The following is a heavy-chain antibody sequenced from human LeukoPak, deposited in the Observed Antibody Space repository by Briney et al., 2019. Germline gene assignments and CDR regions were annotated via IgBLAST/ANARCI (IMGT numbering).Heavy chain of an antibody. CDR3: AGSWDIVVVPAAMPCWFDP. J-gene: IGHJ5*02. V-gene: IGHV3-23*01. CDR2: ISGSGGST. Sequence: GGSLRLSCAASGFTFSSYAMSWVRQAPGKRLEWVSAISGSGGSTYYADSVKGRFTISRDNSKNTLYLQMNSLRAEDTAVYYCAGSWDIVVVPAAMPCWFDPWGQGTLVTVSS. CDR1: GFTFSSYA. D-gene: IGHD2-2*01.